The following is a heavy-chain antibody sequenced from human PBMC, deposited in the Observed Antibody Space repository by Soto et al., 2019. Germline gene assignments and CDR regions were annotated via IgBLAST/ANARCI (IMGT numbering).Heavy chain of an antibody. CDR2: IIPILGIA. CDR1: GGTFSSYT. CDR3: ARDLGDGDFNWFDP. Sequence: GASVKVSCKASGGTFSSYTIGWVRQAPGQGLEWMGRIIPILGIANYAQKFQGRVTITADKSTSTAYMELSSLRSEDTAVYYCARDLGDGDFNWFDPWGQGTLVTVSS. V-gene: IGHV1-69*04. D-gene: IGHD4-17*01. J-gene: IGHJ5*02.